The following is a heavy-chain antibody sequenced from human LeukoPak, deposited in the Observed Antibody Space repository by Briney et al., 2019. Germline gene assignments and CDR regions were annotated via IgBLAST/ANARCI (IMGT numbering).Heavy chain of an antibody. CDR2: INPNSGGI. CDR1: GYTFTGYY. V-gene: IGHV1-2*02. CDR3: ARDYHKYSYGPNFDY. Sequence: ASVKVSCKASGYTFTGYYMHWVRQAPGQGLEWMGWINPNSGGINYAQKFQGRVTMTRDTSISTAYMELSRLRSDDTAVYYCARDYHKYSYGPNFDYWGQGTLVTVSS. J-gene: IGHJ4*02. D-gene: IGHD5-18*01.